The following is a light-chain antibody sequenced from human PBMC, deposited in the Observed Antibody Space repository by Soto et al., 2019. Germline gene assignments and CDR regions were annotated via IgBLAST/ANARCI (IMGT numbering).Light chain of an antibody. J-gene: IGKJ4*01. V-gene: IGKV3D-15*01. CDR1: QSVSSY. Sequence: EIVLTQSPGTLSLSPGERATLSCRASQSVSSYLAWYQQKPGQAPRLLIYDASNRATGIPARFSGSGSGTEFTLTISSLQSEDFAVYYCQQYNNWLTFGGGTKVDFK. CDR2: DAS. CDR3: QQYNNWLT.